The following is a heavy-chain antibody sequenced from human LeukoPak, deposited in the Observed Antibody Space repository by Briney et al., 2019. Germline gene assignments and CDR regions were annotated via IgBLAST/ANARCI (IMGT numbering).Heavy chain of an antibody. CDR3: AKDESGGPYCSSTSCYSLHWFDP. J-gene: IGHJ5*02. D-gene: IGHD2-2*01. CDR1: GFTFNSFS. Sequence: GGSLRLSCAASGFTFNSFSMNWVRQAPGKGLEWVSLISGDGGSTYYADSVKGRFTISRDNSKNSLYLQMNSLRTEDTALYYCAKDESGGPYCSSTSCYSLHWFDPWGQGTLVTVSS. CDR2: ISGDGGST. V-gene: IGHV3-43*02.